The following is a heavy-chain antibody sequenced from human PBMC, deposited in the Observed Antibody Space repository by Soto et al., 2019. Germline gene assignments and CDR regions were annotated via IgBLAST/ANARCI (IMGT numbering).Heavy chain of an antibody. D-gene: IGHD2-15*01. J-gene: IGHJ3*02. V-gene: IGHV6-1*01. CDR3: ARDHGCSGGSCYLEWRLAFDI. CDR2: TYYRSKWYN. CDR1: GDSVSRNSAA. Sequence: PSKALSLTCAISGDSVSRNSAASNWFRQSPSRGLEWLGRTYYRSKWYNDYAVSVKSRITINPGTSKNQFSLQLNSVTPEDTAVYYCARDHGCSGGSCYLEWRLAFDIWGQGTMVTVSS.